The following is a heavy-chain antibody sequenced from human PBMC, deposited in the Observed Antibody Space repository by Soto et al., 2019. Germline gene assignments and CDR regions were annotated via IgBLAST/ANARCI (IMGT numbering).Heavy chain of an antibody. V-gene: IGHV2-5*02. D-gene: IGHD2-21*02. J-gene: IGHJ6*02. CDR3: VHSRCGGDCLQSYSSHYYYGMDI. Sequence: QITLKESGPTLVKPTQTLTLTCTFSGFSLSTGGMGVGWIRQPPGKALEWLALIYWDGDRRYRPSLMSRLTTAKATSQNQVVLTKTNLDPVDTATYYCVHSRCGGDCLQSYSSHYYYGMDIWGQGTTVTVSS. CDR1: GFSLSTGGMG. CDR2: IYWDGDR.